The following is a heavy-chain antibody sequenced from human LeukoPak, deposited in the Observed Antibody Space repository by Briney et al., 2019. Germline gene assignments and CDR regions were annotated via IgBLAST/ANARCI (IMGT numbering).Heavy chain of an antibody. J-gene: IGHJ3*02. CDR3: ARDRRYYDSSGYYPQLDAFDI. CDR2: IWYDGSKK. V-gene: IGHV3-33*01. D-gene: IGHD3-22*01. Sequence: PGGSLRLSCAASGFTFSDYGMHWVRQAPGKGLEWMAVIWYDGSKKYYADSVKGRFTISRDTSKNTLYLQTNSLTAEDTAVYYCARDRRYYDSSGYYPQLDAFDIWGQGTMVTVSS. CDR1: GFTFSDYG.